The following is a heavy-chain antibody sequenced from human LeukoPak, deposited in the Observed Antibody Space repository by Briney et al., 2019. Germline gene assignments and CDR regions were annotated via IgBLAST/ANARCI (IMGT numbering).Heavy chain of an antibody. CDR1: GGSFRGYY. Sequence: PSETLSLTCALYGGSFRGYYWSWIRQPPGKGLEWIGEINHSGSTNYNPYLKSRGTISVDTSKNQFSLKLSSVTAADTAVYYCGRLVQYDYVWGSYRPGGFDPWGQGTLVTVSS. J-gene: IGHJ5*02. V-gene: IGHV4-34*01. D-gene: IGHD3-16*02. CDR3: GRLVQYDYVWGSYRPGGFDP. CDR2: INHSGST.